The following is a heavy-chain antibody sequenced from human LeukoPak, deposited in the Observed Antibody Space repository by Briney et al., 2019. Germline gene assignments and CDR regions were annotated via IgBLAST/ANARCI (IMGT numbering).Heavy chain of an antibody. D-gene: IGHD2-15*01. J-gene: IGHJ5*02. CDR3: ARVILVAATRSSWFDP. V-gene: IGHV4-61*02. Sequence: SETLSLTCTVSGGSISSGSYYWSWIRQPAGKGLEWIGRIYTSGSTNYNPSLKSRVTISVDTSKNQFSLKLSSVTAADTAVYYCARVILVAATRSSWFDPWGQGTLVTVSS. CDR1: GGSISSGSYY. CDR2: IYTSGST.